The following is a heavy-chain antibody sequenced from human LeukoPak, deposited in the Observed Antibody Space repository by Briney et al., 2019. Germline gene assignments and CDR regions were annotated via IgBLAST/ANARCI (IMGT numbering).Heavy chain of an antibody. CDR3: ARLSRGAAAGYDY. CDR1: GGSISNYY. J-gene: IGHJ4*02. V-gene: IGHV4-4*07. Sequence: KSSETLSLTCTVSGGSISNYYWTWIRQAAGKGLEWIGRIYPSGSSTYNPSLKSRVTMSVDTSKNQFSLKLSSVTAADTAVYYCARLSRGAAAGYDYWGQGTLVTVSS. D-gene: IGHD6-13*01. CDR2: IYPSGSS.